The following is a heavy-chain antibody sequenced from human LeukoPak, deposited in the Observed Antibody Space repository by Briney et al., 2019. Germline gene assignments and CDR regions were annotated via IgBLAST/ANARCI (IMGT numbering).Heavy chain of an antibody. Sequence: PSETLSLTCTVSGGSISSGDYYWSWIRQPPGKGLEWIGYIYYSGSTYYNPSLKSRVNISVDTSKNQFSLKLSSVTAADTAVYYCARGPFADGYKVGYYFDYWGQGTLVTVSS. CDR3: ARGPFADGYKVGYYFDY. J-gene: IGHJ4*02. D-gene: IGHD5-24*01. V-gene: IGHV4-30-4*01. CDR1: GGSISSGDYY. CDR2: IYYSGST.